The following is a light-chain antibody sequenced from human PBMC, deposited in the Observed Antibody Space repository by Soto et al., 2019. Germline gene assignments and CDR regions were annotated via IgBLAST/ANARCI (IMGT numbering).Light chain of an antibody. CDR1: SSDVGGYNY. CDR3: SSFTNTITRYA. V-gene: IGLV2-14*01. Sequence: QSVLTQPASVSGSPGQSITISCTGTSSDVGGYNYVSWFQHHPGEAPKLIIYEVSYRPSGVSARFSGSKSGDTASLTISGLQAEDEADYYCSSFTNTITRYAFGTGTKLTVL. CDR2: EVS. J-gene: IGLJ1*01.